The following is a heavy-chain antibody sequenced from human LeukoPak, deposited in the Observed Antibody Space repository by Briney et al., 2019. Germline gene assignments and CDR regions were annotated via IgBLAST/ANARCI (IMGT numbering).Heavy chain of an antibody. V-gene: IGHV3-9*01. D-gene: IGHD3-10*01. J-gene: IGHJ4*02. Sequence: PGGSLRLSCAASGFTFDDYAMHWVRQAPGKGLEWVSGISWNSGSIGYADSVKGRFTISRDNAKNPLYLQMNSLRAEDTALYYCAKGDGSGSYYPFDYWGQGTLVTVSS. CDR1: GFTFDDYA. CDR3: AKGDGSGSYYPFDY. CDR2: ISWNSGSI.